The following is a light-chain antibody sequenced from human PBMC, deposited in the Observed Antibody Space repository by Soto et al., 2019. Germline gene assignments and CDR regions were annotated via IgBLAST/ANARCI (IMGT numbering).Light chain of an antibody. J-gene: IGLJ1*01. CDR1: SSDVGGYNY. CDR3: TSYTSSATHV. V-gene: IGLV2-14*01. CDR2: EVS. Sequence: HSALTQPASVSASLGQSITISCSGTSSDVGGYNYVSWYQQRPCKAPKLIIFEVSHRPSGVSNRFSGTKSGNTASLTISGLQAEDETDYYCTSYTSSATHVFGTGTKLTVL.